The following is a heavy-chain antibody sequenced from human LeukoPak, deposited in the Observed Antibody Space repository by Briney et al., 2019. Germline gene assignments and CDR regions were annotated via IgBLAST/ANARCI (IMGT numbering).Heavy chain of an antibody. V-gene: IGHV3-30-3*01. D-gene: IGHD4-17*01. CDR1: GFISSSYA. J-gene: IGHJ6*02. Sequence: GGSLGLPCAASGFISSSYAMLWIRQAPGKGLEWVSIISYEASNKYYADSVKGRFTNSRENSKNTLYLQMNSLRAEDTAVYYCARGAPTVTTISAYYGMDVWGQGTTVTVSS. CDR3: ARGAPTVTTISAYYGMDV. CDR2: ISYEASNK.